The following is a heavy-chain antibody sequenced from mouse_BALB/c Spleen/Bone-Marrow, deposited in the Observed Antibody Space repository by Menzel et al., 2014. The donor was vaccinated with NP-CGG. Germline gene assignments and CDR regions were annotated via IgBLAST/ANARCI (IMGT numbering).Heavy chain of an antibody. Sequence: VKLVESGPGLVQSSQSLSITCTVSGFSLTNYGVHWVRPSPGKGLEWLGVIWRGGSTDYNAAFMSRLSITRDNSKSQVFFKMNSLQADDTAIYYCAKNRRGTRAMDYWGQGTSVTVSS. CDR3: AKNRRGTRAMDY. D-gene: IGHD3-3*01. J-gene: IGHJ4*01. CDR2: IWRGGST. V-gene: IGHV2-5*01. CDR1: GFSLTNYG.